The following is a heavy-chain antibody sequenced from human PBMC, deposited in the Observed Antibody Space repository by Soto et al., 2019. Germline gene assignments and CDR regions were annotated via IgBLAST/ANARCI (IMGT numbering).Heavy chain of an antibody. D-gene: IGHD4-17*01. CDR3: ARFYGDYYNWFDP. Sequence: QLQLQESGSGLVKPSQTLSLTCAVSGDSISSGGYSWSWIRQPPGKGLEWIGYIYHSGSTYYNPSLQSRATISVDRSKNQFSLKLSSVTAADTAVYYCARFYGDYYNWFDPWGQGTLVTVSS. V-gene: IGHV4-30-2*01. CDR2: IYHSGST. J-gene: IGHJ5*02. CDR1: GDSISSGGYS.